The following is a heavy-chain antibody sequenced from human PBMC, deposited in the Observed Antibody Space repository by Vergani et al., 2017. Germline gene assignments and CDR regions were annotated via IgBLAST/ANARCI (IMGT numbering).Heavy chain of an antibody. V-gene: IGHV3-23*01. CDR1: GFTFSSYA. Sequence: TASGFTFSSYAMSWVRQAPGKGLEWVSAISGSGGSTYYADSVKGRFTISRDNSKNTLYLQMNSLRAEDTAVYYCAKDHCSSTSCYSTLFDYWGQGTLVTVSS. D-gene: IGHD2-2*01. CDR3: AKDHCSSTSCYSTLFDY. J-gene: IGHJ4*02. CDR2: ISGSGGST.